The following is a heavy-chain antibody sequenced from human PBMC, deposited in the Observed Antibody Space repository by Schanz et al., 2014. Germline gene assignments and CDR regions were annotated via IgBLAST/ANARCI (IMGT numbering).Heavy chain of an antibody. CDR2: ISDSGSST. Sequence: EVQVLESGGGLVQPGGSLRLSCAASGFTFSSYAMSWVRQAPGKGLEWVSTISDSGSSTYYADSVKGRFTISRDKSKTTLYLQMTSLRAEDTAVYYCARTNIAARRPRGDYYYGMDVWGQGTTVTVSS. V-gene: IGHV3-23*01. D-gene: IGHD6-6*01. CDR3: ARTNIAARRPRGDYYYGMDV. J-gene: IGHJ6*02. CDR1: GFTFSSYA.